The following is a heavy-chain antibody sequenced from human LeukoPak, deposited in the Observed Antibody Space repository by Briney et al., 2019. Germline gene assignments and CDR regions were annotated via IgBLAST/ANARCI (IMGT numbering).Heavy chain of an antibody. Sequence: GGSLRLSCAASGFIFSDAWMNWVRQAPGKGLDWVGRIRSTIDGGTIDYAAPVKGRFTISRDDSKNILYLQLNSLKTEDTAVYYCTTQQQLASTEFDYWGRGTLVTVSS. V-gene: IGHV3-15*05. CDR2: IRSTIDGGTI. CDR1: GFIFSDAW. D-gene: IGHD6-13*01. J-gene: IGHJ4*02. CDR3: TTQQQLASTEFDY.